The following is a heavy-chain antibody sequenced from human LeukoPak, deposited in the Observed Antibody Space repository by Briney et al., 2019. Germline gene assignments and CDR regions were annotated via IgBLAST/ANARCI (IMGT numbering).Heavy chain of an antibody. Sequence: SETLSLTCNVSGGSISSGSYYWSWIRQPAGKGLEWIGRIYTSGSTNYNPSLKRRATMSIDTSKNQVSLKLSSVTAADTAMYYCARKDGDGWGQGTLVTVSS. CDR3: ARKDGDG. CDR2: IYTSGST. CDR1: GGSISSGSYY. D-gene: IGHD5-24*01. J-gene: IGHJ4*02. V-gene: IGHV4-61*02.